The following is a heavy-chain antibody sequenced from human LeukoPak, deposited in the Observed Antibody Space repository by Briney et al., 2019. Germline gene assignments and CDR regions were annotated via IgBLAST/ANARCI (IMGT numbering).Heavy chain of an antibody. J-gene: IGHJ4*02. CDR2: IKSDGSST. Sequence: PGGSLRFSCAASGFTFSSYWMHWVRHTPGKGLVWVSRIKSDGSSTSYADSVEGRFTISRDNAKNTLYLQMNSLRAEDTAVYYCARDGYSFGHDFDYWGQGTLVTVSS. V-gene: IGHV3-74*01. CDR3: ARDGYSFGHDFDY. CDR1: GFTFSSYW. D-gene: IGHD5-18*01.